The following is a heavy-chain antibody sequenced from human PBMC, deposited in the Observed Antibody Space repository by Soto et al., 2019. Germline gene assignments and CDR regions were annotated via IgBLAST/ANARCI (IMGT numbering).Heavy chain of an antibody. CDR1: GFTFSSYA. V-gene: IGHV3-23*01. CDR3: AKDRYCSSTSCSNYDFWSCYHGEFDY. Sequence: PGGSLRLSCAASGFTFSSYAMSWVRQAPGKGLEWVSAISVSGGSTYYADSVKGRFTISRDNSKNTLYLQMNSLRAEDTAVYYCAKDRYCSSTSCSNYDFWSCYHGEFDYWGQGTLVTVSS. CDR2: ISVSGGST. J-gene: IGHJ4*02. D-gene: IGHD2-2*01.